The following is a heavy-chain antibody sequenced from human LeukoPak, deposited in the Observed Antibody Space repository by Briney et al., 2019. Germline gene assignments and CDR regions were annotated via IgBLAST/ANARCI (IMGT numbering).Heavy chain of an antibody. CDR2: INPDGDGM. CDR3: AAWTDRGYSY. CDR1: GFTFSRSW. V-gene: IGHV3-7*01. D-gene: IGHD5-12*01. Sequence: GGSLRLSCTASGFTFSRSWMNWVRQAPGKGLEWVANINPDGDGMRFVDSVKGRFTMSRDNAQSSLHLQMNSLRVEDTAFYYCAAWTDRGYSYWGQGVLVTVSS. J-gene: IGHJ4*02.